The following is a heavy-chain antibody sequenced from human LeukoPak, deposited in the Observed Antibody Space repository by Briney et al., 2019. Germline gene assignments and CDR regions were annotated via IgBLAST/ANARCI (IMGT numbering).Heavy chain of an antibody. Sequence: KPSETLSLTCTVSGVSFSSSPYFWGWIRQPPGKGLEWIGGIFYSGSTYYNPSLKSRVTISVDTSKNQFSLKLSSVTAADTAVYYCARSFFGSGSYFVNWGQGTLVTVSS. J-gene: IGHJ4*02. CDR2: IFYSGST. CDR3: ARSFFGSGSYFVN. CDR1: GVSFSSSPYF. D-gene: IGHD3-10*01. V-gene: IGHV4-39*07.